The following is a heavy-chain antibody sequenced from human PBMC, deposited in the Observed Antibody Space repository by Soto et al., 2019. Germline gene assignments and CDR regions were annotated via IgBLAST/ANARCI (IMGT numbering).Heavy chain of an antibody. J-gene: IGHJ3*01. CDR3: ATDSTGYYSDAFDV. V-gene: IGHV4-59*03. D-gene: IGHD3-22*01. Sequence: QLQESGPGLVKPSETLSLTCTVSGAAMSSYYWSWIRPSPGKGLEWIGYIYNSGSIDYNPSLKSRVTISVERSKFQFSLKLTSVTAADTAVYYCATDSTGYYSDAFDVWGQGARVIVSS. CDR2: IYNSGSI. CDR1: GAAMSSYY.